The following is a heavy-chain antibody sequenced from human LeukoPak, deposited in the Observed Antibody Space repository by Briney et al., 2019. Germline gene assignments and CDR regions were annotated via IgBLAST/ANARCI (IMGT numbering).Heavy chain of an antibody. CDR2: IYPRDSDT. J-gene: IGHJ4*02. CDR1: GYSFSTYW. D-gene: IGHD5-24*01. CDR3: ARHTSYGSDY. Sequence: GESLKISCKGSGYSFSTYWIGWVRQMPGKVLEWMGIIYPRDSDTRYSPSFQGQVTISADKSISTAYLQWSSLKTSDTAIYYCARHTSYGSDYWGQGTPVTVSS. V-gene: IGHV5-51*01.